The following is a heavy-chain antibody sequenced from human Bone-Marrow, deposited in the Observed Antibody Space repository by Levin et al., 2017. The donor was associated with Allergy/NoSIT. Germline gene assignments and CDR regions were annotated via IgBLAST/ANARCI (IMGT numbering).Heavy chain of an antibody. V-gene: IGHV3-21*01. CDR3: ARVSRRGYSYRNLKFYFDY. D-gene: IGHD5-18*01. CDR1: GFTFSSYS. J-gene: IGHJ4*02. CDR2: ISSSSSYI. Sequence: PGGSLRLSCAASGFTFSSYSMNWVRQAPGKGLEWVSSISSSSSYIYYADSVKGRFTISRDNAKNSLYLQMNSLRAEDTAVYYCARVSRRGYSYRNLKFYFDYWGQGTLVTVSS.